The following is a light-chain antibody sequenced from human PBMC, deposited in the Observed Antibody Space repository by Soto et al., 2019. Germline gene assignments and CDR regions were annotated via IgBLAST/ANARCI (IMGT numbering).Light chain of an antibody. CDR2: RAS. CDR1: ESVNNK. J-gene: IGKJ5*01. CDR3: HQYNNWFPFT. V-gene: IGKV3-15*01. Sequence: EVVLTQSPATLSVSPGERATLSCRASESVNNKLGWYQQKPGQSPRHLIYRASTRATGIPARFSGSGSGTEFTLTISSLQSQDSAVYYCHQYNNWFPFTFGQGTRLEIK.